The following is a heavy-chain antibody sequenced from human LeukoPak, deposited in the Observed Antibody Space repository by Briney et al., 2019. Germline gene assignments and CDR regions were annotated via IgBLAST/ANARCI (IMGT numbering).Heavy chain of an antibody. Sequence: GGSLRLSCAASGFTFSSYSMNWVRQAPGKGLEWVSSISSSSSYIYYADSVKGRFTISRDNAKNSLYLQMNSLRAEDTAVYYCARHVVVPAAMPYYYYMDVWGKGTTVTISS. CDR3: ARHVVVPAAMPYYYYMDV. V-gene: IGHV3-21*01. CDR2: ISSSSSYI. D-gene: IGHD2-2*01. J-gene: IGHJ6*03. CDR1: GFTFSSYS.